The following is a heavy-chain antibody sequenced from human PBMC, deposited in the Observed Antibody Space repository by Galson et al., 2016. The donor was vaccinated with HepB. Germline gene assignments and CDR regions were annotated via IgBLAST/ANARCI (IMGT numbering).Heavy chain of an antibody. J-gene: IGHJ4*02. CDR1: GYRFTNYW. CDR3: ARGVQQLNYDY. Sequence: QSGVEVKKPGESLKISCKGSGYRFTNYWIAWVRQMPGKGPEWMGIINPGDSDTRYSPSFQGQVIISADKSISTAYLQWSSLKASDTAMYYCARGVQQLNYDYWGQGTLVTVSS. D-gene: IGHD6-13*01. V-gene: IGHV5-51*01. CDR2: INPGDSDT.